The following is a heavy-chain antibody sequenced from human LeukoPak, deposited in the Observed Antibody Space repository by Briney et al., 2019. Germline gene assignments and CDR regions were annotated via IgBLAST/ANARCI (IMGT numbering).Heavy chain of an antibody. D-gene: IGHD3-10*01. CDR1: GYTFTTYW. J-gene: IGHJ4*02. Sequence: GESLKISCKGSGYTFTTYWIAWVRQMPGKGLEWMGIIYPGDSDTRYSPSFQGQVTISADKSVSTAYLQWSSLKASDTAMYYCARLIWFGELLYGPIDYWGQGTLVTVSS. V-gene: IGHV5-51*01. CDR3: ARLIWFGELLYGPIDY. CDR2: IYPGDSDT.